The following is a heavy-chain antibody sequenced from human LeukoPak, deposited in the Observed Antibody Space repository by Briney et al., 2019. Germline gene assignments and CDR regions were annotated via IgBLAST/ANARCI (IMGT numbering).Heavy chain of an antibody. D-gene: IGHD3-9*01. CDR1: GFTFTSYA. Sequence: GGSLRLSCAASGFTFTSYAMHWVRQAPGKGLEWVAVISYDGTNTYYADSVKGRFTISRYNSKNTLYLRLSSLKTEDTAVYFCAKNRGDYFDTTSHSLDSWGQGTLVTVSS. CDR3: AKNRGDYFDTTSHSLDS. J-gene: IGHJ4*02. V-gene: IGHV3-30-3*02. CDR2: ISYDGTNT.